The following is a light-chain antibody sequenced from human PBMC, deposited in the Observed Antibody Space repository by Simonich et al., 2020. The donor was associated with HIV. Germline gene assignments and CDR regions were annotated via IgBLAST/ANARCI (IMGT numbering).Light chain of an antibody. J-gene: IGKJ4*01. Sequence: EILMTQSPSTLSVSPGERAHLSCRASQSVSSNLAWYQHKPGQAPRRIIYGASTRATGIPARFSGSGSGTVFTLTISSMQSEDFVVYYCQQYNNWPTFGGGTKVEIK. CDR1: QSVSSN. CDR3: QQYNNWPT. V-gene: IGKV3-15*01. CDR2: GAS.